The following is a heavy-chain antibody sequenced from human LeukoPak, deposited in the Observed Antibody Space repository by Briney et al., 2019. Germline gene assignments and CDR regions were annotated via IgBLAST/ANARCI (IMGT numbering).Heavy chain of an antibody. D-gene: IGHD5-12*01. J-gene: IGHJ4*02. CDR2: VRNDGSNE. Sequence: GGSLRLSCAASGFVLSDYGMHWVRQAPGKGLEWVAFVRNDGSNEYYVGSVKDRFTISRDKSKNTLYLQMNSLRAEDTAVYSCAKESDSGYHSEGPKNWGLGTLVTVSS. V-gene: IGHV3-30*02. CDR3: AKESDSGYHSEGPKN. CDR1: GFVLSDYG.